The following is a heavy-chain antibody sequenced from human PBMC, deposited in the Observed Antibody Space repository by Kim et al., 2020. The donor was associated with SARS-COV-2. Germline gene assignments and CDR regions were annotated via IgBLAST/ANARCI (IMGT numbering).Heavy chain of an antibody. Sequence: NPALKSRVTISGETSKNQFSLKLSSVTAADTAVYYWAREKRQWLVLNFDDWGQGTLVTVSS. V-gene: IGHV4-34*01. J-gene: IGHJ4*02. D-gene: IGHD6-19*01. CDR3: AREKRQWLVLNFDD.